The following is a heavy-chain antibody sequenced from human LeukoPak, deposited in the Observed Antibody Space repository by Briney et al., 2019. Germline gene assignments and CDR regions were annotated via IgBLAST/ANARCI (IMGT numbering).Heavy chain of an antibody. J-gene: IGHJ6*03. V-gene: IGHV4-4*07. Sequence: SETLSLTCTVSGGSISSYYWSWIRQPAGKGLEWIGRIYTSGSTNYNPSLKSRVTISVDKSKNQFSLKLSSVTAADTAVYYCAREYRQYYYYMDVWGKGTTVTVSS. CDR3: AREYRQYYYYMDV. CDR1: GGSISSYY. D-gene: IGHD1-14*01. CDR2: IYTSGST.